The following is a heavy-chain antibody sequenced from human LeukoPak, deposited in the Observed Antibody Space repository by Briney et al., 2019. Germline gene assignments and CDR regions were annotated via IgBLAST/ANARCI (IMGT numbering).Heavy chain of an antibody. CDR1: GFTFTRSA. CDR3: AAGGVTTVTTAGYDY. Sequence: GASVKVSCKASGFTFTRSAIQWVRQARGQRLEWIGWIVVGSGNTNYAQKFQERVTITRDMSTSTAYMELSSLRSEDTAVYYCAAGGVTTVTTAGYDYWGQGTLVTVSS. D-gene: IGHD4-17*01. CDR2: IVVGSGNT. J-gene: IGHJ4*02. V-gene: IGHV1-58*02.